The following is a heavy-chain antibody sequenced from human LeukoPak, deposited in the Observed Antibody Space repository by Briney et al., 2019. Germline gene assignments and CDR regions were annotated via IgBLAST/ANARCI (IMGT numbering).Heavy chain of an antibody. V-gene: IGHV3-23*01. J-gene: IGHJ4*02. Sequence: PGGSLRLSCAASGFTFSSYGMSWVRQAPGKGLEWVSAISGSGGSTYYADSVKGRFTISRDNSKNTLYLQMNSLRAEDTAVYYCAKVTEQWLVQDYFDYWGQGTLVTVSS. D-gene: IGHD6-19*01. CDR2: ISGSGGST. CDR1: GFTFSSYG. CDR3: AKVTEQWLVQDYFDY.